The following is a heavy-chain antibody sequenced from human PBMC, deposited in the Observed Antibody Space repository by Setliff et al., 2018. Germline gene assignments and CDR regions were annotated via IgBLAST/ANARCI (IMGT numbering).Heavy chain of an antibody. Sequence: ASVKVSCKASGYTFTSYGISWVRQAPGQGLEWMGWISAYNGNTNYAQKLQGRVTMTTDTSTSTAYMELRSLRSDDTAVYYCARDRSGAGDSYDSSGYYDYWGQGTLVTVSS. CDR1: GYTFTSYG. V-gene: IGHV1-18*01. CDR2: ISAYNGNT. D-gene: IGHD3-22*01. CDR3: ARDRSGAGDSYDSSGYYDY. J-gene: IGHJ4*02.